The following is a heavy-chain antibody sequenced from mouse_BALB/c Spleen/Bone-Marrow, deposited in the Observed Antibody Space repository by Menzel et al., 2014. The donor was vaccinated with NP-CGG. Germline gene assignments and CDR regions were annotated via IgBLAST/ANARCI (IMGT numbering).Heavy chain of an antibody. CDR1: GFSLTSYG. V-gene: IGHV2-2*02. J-gene: IGHJ4*01. Sequence: VMLVESGPGLVQPSQSLSITCTVSGFSLTSYGVHWVRQSPGKGLEWLGVIWSGGSTDYNAAFISRLSISKDNSKSQVFFKINSLQAIDTAIYYCARNVPARHYYAMYYWGQGTSVTVSS. CDR3: ARNVPARHYYAMYY. CDR2: IWSGGST. D-gene: IGHD5-1*01.